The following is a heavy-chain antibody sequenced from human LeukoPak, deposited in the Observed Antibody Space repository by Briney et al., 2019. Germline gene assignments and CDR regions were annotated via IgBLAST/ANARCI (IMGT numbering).Heavy chain of an antibody. D-gene: IGHD6-19*01. CDR2: ISGSGGST. Sequence: GGSLRLSCAASGFTFSSYAMSWVRQAPGKGLEWVSAISGSGGSTYYADSVKGRFTISRDNAKNSLYLQMNSLRAEDTAVYYCASVIAVAVFDYWGQGTLVTVSS. CDR1: GFTFSSYA. J-gene: IGHJ4*02. V-gene: IGHV3-23*01. CDR3: ASVIAVAVFDY.